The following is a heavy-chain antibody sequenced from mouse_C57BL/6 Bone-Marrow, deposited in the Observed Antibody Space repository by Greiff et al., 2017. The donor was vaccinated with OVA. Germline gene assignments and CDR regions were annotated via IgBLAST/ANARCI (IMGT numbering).Heavy chain of an antibody. Sequence: QVQLKESGAELVKPGASVKLSCKASGYTFTSYWMHWVKQRPGQGLEWIGMIHPNSGSTNYNEKFKSKATLTVDKSSSTAYMQLSSLTSEDSAVYYCARIWLLPYFDYWGQGTTLTVSS. CDR1: GYTFTSYW. CDR2: IHPNSGST. J-gene: IGHJ2*01. CDR3: ARIWLLPYFDY. D-gene: IGHD2-3*01. V-gene: IGHV1-64*01.